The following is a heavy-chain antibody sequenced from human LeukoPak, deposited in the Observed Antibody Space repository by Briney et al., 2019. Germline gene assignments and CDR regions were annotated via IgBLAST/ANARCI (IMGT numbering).Heavy chain of an antibody. CDR1: GDSVSSNVAA. Sequence: KTSQTLSLTCAISGDSVSSNVAAWNWIRQSPSRGLEWLGRTYYRSKWYNDYAISVKSRITINPDTSKNQLSLQLNSVTPEDTAVYYCVKIAYGGGGTTHDCWGQGTLVTVSS. J-gene: IGHJ4*02. CDR3: VKIAYGGGGTTHDC. V-gene: IGHV6-1*01. D-gene: IGHD2-15*01. CDR2: TYYRSKWYN.